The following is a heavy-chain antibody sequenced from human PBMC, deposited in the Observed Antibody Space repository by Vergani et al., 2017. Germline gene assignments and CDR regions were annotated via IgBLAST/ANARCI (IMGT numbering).Heavy chain of an antibody. V-gene: IGHV1-69*01. D-gene: IGHD3-3*01. CDR3: AIYDFRRSYYETPGGYYYYMDV. J-gene: IGHJ6*03. Sequence: QVQLVQSGAEVKKPGSSVKVSCKASGGTFSSYAICWVRQAPGQGPEWMGGISTIIGTATYAQKFQGRGTITADESTSTAYMELRSVRSEDTAVYYCAIYDFRRSYYETPGGYYYYMDVWGKGTTVTVSS. CDR2: ISTIIGTA. CDR1: GGTFSSYA.